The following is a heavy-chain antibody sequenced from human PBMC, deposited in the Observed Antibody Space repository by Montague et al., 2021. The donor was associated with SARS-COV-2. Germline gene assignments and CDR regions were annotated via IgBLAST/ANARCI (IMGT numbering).Heavy chain of an antibody. CDR2: IRPDGTST. CDR1: GFTFRSYW. CDR3: VRPLWFGDSDYYFDS. V-gene: IGHV3-74*01. Sequence: SLRLSFAASGFTFRSYWMHWVRQVPGRGLVWVSRIRPDGTSTHYAASVKVRFVISRDNAKNTLSLEMTNLRVDDTAIYYCVRPLWFGDSDYYFDSWGQGTLVSVSS. D-gene: IGHD3-10*01. J-gene: IGHJ4*02.